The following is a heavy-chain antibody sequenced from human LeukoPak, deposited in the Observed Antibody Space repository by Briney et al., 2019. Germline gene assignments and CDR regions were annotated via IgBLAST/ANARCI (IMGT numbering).Heavy chain of an antibody. Sequence: SQTLSLTCTVSGGSIGSGGYCWSWIRQHPGKGLEWIGYIYYSGSTYYNPSLKGRVTISVDTSKNQFSLKLSPVTAADTAVYYCAREFDYWGQGTLVTVSS. CDR2: IYYSGST. CDR3: AREFDY. V-gene: IGHV4-31*03. CDR1: GGSIGSGGYC. J-gene: IGHJ4*02.